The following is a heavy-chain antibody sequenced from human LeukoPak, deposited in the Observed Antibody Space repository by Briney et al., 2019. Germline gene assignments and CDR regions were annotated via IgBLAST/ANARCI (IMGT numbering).Heavy chain of an antibody. CDR1: GFTFSSYG. CDR3: AKNLIFGGFGELPGPAYNWFDP. V-gene: IGHV3-30*02. D-gene: IGHD3-10*01. Sequence: GGSLRLSCAASGFTFSSYGMHWVRQAPGKGLEWVAFIRYDGSNKYYADSVKGRFTISRDNSKNTLYLQMNSLRAEDTAVYYCAKNLIFGGFGELPGPAYNWFDPWGQGTLVTVSS. J-gene: IGHJ5*02. CDR2: IRYDGSNK.